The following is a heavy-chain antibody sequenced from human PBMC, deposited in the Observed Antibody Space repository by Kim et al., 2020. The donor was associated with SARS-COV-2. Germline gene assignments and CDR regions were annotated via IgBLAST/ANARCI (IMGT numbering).Heavy chain of an antibody. J-gene: IGHJ6*01. CDR3: AKESGSGSYYAWTYYYYGMD. CDR2: ISYDGSNK. CDR1: GFTFSSYG. D-gene: IGHD3-10*01. V-gene: IGHV3-30*18. Sequence: GGSLRLSCAASGFTFSSYGMHWVRQAPGKGLEWVAVISYDGSNKYYADSVKGRFTISRDNSKNTLYLQMNSLRAEDTAVYYCAKESGSGSYYAWTYYYYGMD.